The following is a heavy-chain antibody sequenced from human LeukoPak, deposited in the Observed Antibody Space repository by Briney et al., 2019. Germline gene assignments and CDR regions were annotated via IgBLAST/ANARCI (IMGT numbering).Heavy chain of an antibody. J-gene: IGHJ4*02. D-gene: IGHD5-24*01. V-gene: IGHV3-48*01. CDR2: IGIDSGNT. CDR3: ARDYKYAFDN. Sequence: GGSLRLSCAASGFTFSDYSMIWVRQAPGKGLEWMSYIGIDSGNTNYADSVKGRFTISGDKAKNSLYLQMNSLRVEYTAVYYCARDYKYAFDNWGQGTLVTVSS. CDR1: GFTFSDYS.